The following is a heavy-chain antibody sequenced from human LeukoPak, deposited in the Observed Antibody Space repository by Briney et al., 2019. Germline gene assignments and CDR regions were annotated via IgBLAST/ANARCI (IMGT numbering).Heavy chain of an antibody. V-gene: IGHV2-5*02. Sequence: ESGPTLVKPTQTLTLTCTFSGFSLTTSGVGVGWIRQPPGKALEWLALINWDDQKVYSPSLQSRLSITKDTSKNQVVLTMTNVDPVDTATYYCAHRRDSSGYQYRYWFAPWGQGTLVTVS. D-gene: IGHD3-22*01. CDR1: GFSLTTSGVG. CDR3: AHRRDSSGYQYRYWFAP. J-gene: IGHJ5*02. CDR2: INWDDQK.